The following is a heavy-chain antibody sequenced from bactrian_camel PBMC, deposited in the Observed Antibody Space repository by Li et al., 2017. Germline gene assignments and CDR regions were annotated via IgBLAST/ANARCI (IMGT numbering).Heavy chain of an antibody. Sequence: QLVESGGGSVQTGGSLSLVCTASGYTFSKYCMAWFRQAPGKGREGVAMIYTPTRGTYYRDSVKGRFTISQDSAKRTVFLQMNNLKPEDTSVYYCSASRRLYRLLRTCFGFGYWGQGTQVTVS. D-gene: IGHD2*01. CDR3: SASRRLYRLLRTCFGFGY. CDR2: IYTPTRGT. CDR1: GYTFSKYC. J-gene: IGHJ6*01. V-gene: IGHV3S25*01.